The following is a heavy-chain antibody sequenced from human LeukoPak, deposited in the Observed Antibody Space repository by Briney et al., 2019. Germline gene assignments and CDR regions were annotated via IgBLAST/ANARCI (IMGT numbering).Heavy chain of an antibody. CDR3: ARANGGGLDY. V-gene: IGHV1-46*01. D-gene: IGHD3-10*01. CDR2: IHPTDGST. Sequence: ASVKVSCKTSGYTFSTYYMHWVRQAPGQGLEWLGIIHPTDGSTSYTQKIQGRVTMTRDTATGTVYLEMSSLRSEATAVYWCARANGGGLDYWGQGTLITVSS. J-gene: IGHJ4*02. CDR1: GYTFSTYY.